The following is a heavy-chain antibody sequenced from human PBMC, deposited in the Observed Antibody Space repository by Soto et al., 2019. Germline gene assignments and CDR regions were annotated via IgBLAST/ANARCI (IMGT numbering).Heavy chain of an antibody. CDR2: IYRDGST. J-gene: IGHJ6*02. CDR3: ARGRYGMDV. Sequence: TGGSLRLSCAVSGSTVSSNYMSWVRQAPGKGLECVSVIYRDGSTYSGDSVKGRFTISRDNSRNTLYLQMNSLTVDDTAVYYCARGRYGMDVWGQGTTVTVSS. V-gene: IGHV3-53*01. CDR1: GSTVSSNY.